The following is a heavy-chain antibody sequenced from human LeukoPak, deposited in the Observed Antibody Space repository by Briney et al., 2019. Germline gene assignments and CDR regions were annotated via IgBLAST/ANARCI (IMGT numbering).Heavy chain of an antibody. Sequence: GGSLRLSCAASGFTFSSYGMHWVRQAPGKGLEWVSYISSSSSTIYYADSVKGRFTISRDNAKNSLYLQMNSLRAEDTAVYYCARVRFGGDYYYYYMDVRGKGTTVTISS. CDR3: ARVRFGGDYYYYYMDV. D-gene: IGHD3-10*01. CDR1: GFTFSSYG. CDR2: ISSSSSTI. V-gene: IGHV3-48*01. J-gene: IGHJ6*03.